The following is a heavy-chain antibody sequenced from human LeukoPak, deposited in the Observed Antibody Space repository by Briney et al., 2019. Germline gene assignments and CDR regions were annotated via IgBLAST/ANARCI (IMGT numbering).Heavy chain of an antibody. D-gene: IGHD1-26*01. Sequence: SETLSLTCTVSGDSISSYFWTWIRQPAGKGLVWIGRVYSSGTTTYNPSLKSRVALSVDTSKNQFSLKLTSVTAADPAVYYCARGPGAATREAFDIWGQGTMVTVSS. J-gene: IGHJ3*02. CDR3: ARGPGAATREAFDI. V-gene: IGHV4-4*07. CDR1: GDSISSYF. CDR2: VYSSGTT.